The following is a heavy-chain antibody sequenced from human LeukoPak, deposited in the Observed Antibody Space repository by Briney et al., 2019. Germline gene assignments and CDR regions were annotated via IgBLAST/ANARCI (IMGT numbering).Heavy chain of an antibody. J-gene: IGHJ4*02. V-gene: IGHV3-21*01. CDR1: GFTFSSYS. D-gene: IGHD3-16*01. Sequence: GGSLRLSCAASGFTFSSYSMNWVRQAPGKGLEWVSSISSSSSYIYYADSVKGRFTISRDNAKNSLYLQMNSLRAKDTAVYYCARAGMGDFDYWGQGTLVTVSS. CDR2: ISSSSSYI. CDR3: ARAGMGDFDY.